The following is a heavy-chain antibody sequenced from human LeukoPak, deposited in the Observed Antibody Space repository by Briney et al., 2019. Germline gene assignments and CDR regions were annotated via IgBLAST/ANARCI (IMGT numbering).Heavy chain of an antibody. V-gene: IGHV3-30*18. CDR1: GFTFSTYG. J-gene: IGHJ6*02. Sequence: GGSLRLSCAASGFTFSTYGMHWVRQAPGKGLEWVAVISYDGSNKYYGDSVKGRFTISRDNPKNTLYLQMNSLRAEDTAVYYCAKGATMIVRGGMDVWGQGTTVTVSS. D-gene: IGHD3-22*01. CDR3: AKGATMIVRGGMDV. CDR2: ISYDGSNK.